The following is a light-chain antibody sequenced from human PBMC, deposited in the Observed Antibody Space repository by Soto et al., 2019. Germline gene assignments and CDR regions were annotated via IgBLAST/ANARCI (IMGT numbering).Light chain of an antibody. Sequence: QSALTQPASVSGSPGQSITTSCTGTTSDVGGYNYVSWYQQHPGKAPKLMIYDVSNRPSGVSNRFSGSKSGNTASLTISGLQAEDEADYYCSSYTISSTLYVLFGGGTKVTVL. J-gene: IGLJ2*01. CDR1: TSDVGGYNY. V-gene: IGLV2-14*01. CDR3: SSYTISSTLYVL. CDR2: DVS.